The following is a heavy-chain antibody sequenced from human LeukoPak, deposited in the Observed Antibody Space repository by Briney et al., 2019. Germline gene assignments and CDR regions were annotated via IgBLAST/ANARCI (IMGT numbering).Heavy chain of an antibody. J-gene: IGHJ4*02. CDR3: ARANYDFWSGYHFDY. CDR2: ISSSSSTI. D-gene: IGHD3-3*01. CDR1: GFTFSSYS. Sequence: PGGSLRLSCAASGFTFSSYSMNWVRQAPGKGLEWVSYISSSSSTIYYADSVKGRFTISRDNAKNSLYLQMNSLRAEDTAVYYCARANYDFWSGYHFDYGGQGTLVTVS. V-gene: IGHV3-48*01.